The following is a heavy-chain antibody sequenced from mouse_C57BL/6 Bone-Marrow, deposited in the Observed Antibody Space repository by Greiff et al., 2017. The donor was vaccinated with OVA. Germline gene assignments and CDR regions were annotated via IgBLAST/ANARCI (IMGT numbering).Heavy chain of an antibody. V-gene: IGHV1-64*01. CDR2: IHPNSGST. CDR1: GYTFTSYW. J-gene: IGHJ2*01. CDR3: ASIYYGNN. D-gene: IGHD2-1*01. Sequence: VQLQQPGAELVKPGASVKLSCKASGYTFTSYWMHWVKQRPGQGLEWIGMIHPNSGSTNYNEKFKRKATLTVDKSSSTAYMQLSSLTSEDSAVYYCASIYYGNNWGQGTTLTVSS.